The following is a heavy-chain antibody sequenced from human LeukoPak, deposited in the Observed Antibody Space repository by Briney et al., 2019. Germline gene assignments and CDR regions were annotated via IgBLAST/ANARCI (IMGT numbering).Heavy chain of an antibody. CDR3: ARKFLGSRGYYFDY. D-gene: IGHD3-10*01. Sequence: SVKVSCKASGGTFSNYAISWVRQAPGQGLEWMGGIIPIFDTADYAQKFQGRVTMTRNTSISTAYMELSSLRSEDTAVYYCARKFLGSRGYYFDYWGQGTLVTVSS. J-gene: IGHJ4*02. CDR2: IIPIFDTA. V-gene: IGHV1-69*05. CDR1: GGTFSNYA.